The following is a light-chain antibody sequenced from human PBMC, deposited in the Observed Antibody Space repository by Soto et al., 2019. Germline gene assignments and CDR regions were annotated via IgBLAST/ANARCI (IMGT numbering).Light chain of an antibody. CDR2: ATS. CDR1: QRISSW. J-gene: IGKJ1*01. CDR3: QQATSVPWT. V-gene: IGKV1-12*01. Sequence: IQMTQSPSSVSASVGDRVILTCRASQRISSWLAWYHQRPGKAPKLLIYATSTLETGVPSRFSGSGSGRDFTLTISSLQPEDLGTYFCQQATSVPWTFGQGTKVEVK.